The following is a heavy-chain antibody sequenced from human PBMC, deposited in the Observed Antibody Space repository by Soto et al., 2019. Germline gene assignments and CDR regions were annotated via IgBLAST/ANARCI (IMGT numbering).Heavy chain of an antibody. CDR2: INPNSGGT. CDR1: GYTFTSYY. V-gene: IGHV1-2*04. Sequence: SVKVSCKASGYTFTSYYMHWVRQAPGQGLEWMGLINPNSGGTNYAQKFQGWVTMTRDTSISTAYMELSRLRSDDTAVYYCARELGGYDRRDGYDYWGQGTLVTVSS. D-gene: IGHD5-12*01. CDR3: ARELGGYDRRDGYDY. J-gene: IGHJ4*02.